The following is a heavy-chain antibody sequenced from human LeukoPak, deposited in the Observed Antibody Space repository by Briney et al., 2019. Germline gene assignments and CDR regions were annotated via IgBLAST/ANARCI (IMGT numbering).Heavy chain of an antibody. Sequence: ASVKVSCKASGYTFTSYAMNWVRQAPGQGLEWMGWINTNTGNPTYAQGFTGRFAFSLDTSVSTAYLQISSLKAEDTAVYYCARDYLYPGIAVAALGYWGQGTLVTVSS. CDR1: GYTFTSYA. D-gene: IGHD6-19*01. CDR2: INTNTGNP. V-gene: IGHV7-4-1*02. CDR3: ARDYLYPGIAVAALGY. J-gene: IGHJ4*02.